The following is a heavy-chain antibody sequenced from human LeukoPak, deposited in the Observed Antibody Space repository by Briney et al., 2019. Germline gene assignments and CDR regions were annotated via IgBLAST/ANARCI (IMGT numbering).Heavy chain of an antibody. CDR3: ASHHLYSSSSSLDY. CDR2: ISSSSSYI. Sequence: PGGSLRLSCAASGFTFSSYSMNWVRQAPGKGPEWVSSISSSSSYIYYADSVKGRFTISRDNAKNSLYLQVNSLRAEDTAVYYCASHHLYSSSSSLDYWGQGTLVTVSS. CDR1: GFTFSSYS. V-gene: IGHV3-21*01. D-gene: IGHD6-13*01. J-gene: IGHJ4*02.